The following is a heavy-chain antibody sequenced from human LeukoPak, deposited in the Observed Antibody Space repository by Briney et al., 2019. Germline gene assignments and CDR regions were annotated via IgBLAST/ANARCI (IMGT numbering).Heavy chain of an antibody. CDR3: ARGGLFRYGGTSGDY. D-gene: IGHD4/OR15-4a*01. V-gene: IGHV3-7*01. Sequence: PGGSLRLSCAASGFTFSSYWMSWVRQAPGKGLEWVANINQHGSESYYVDSVKGRFIISRDNAKNSMYLHMSSLRGYYMAVYYCARGGLFRYGGTSGDYWGQGTLVTVSS. CDR2: INQHGSES. CDR1: GFTFSSYW. J-gene: IGHJ4*02.